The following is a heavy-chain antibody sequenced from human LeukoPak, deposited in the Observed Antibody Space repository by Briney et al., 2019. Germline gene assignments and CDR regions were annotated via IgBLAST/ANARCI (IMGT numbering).Heavy chain of an antibody. J-gene: IGHJ4*02. CDR1: GFTFSSYA. D-gene: IGHD3-10*01. Sequence: GGSLRLSCSASGFTFSSYAMHWVRQAPGKGLEYVSAISRNGGSTYYADSVKGRFTISRDNSKNTLYLQMSSLRAEDTAVYYCAKDRAVRFGELPFDYWGQGNLVTVSS. V-gene: IGHV3-64D*06. CDR2: ISRNGGST. CDR3: AKDRAVRFGELPFDY.